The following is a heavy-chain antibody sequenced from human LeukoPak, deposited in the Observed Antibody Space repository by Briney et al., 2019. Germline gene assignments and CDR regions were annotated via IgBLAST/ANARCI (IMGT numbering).Heavy chain of an antibody. CDR2: IYSADST. J-gene: IGHJ4*02. Sequence: LSLTCTVSGDSLSSTYSYGGWVRQAPGKGLEWVSGIYSADSTYYADSVKGRFTISRDNSKNTLYLQMNSLRAEDTAVYYCASGSGYSYGWIDYWGQGTLVTVSS. CDR1: GDSLSSTYSY. D-gene: IGHD5-18*01. CDR3: ASGSGYSYGWIDY. V-gene: IGHV3-53*01.